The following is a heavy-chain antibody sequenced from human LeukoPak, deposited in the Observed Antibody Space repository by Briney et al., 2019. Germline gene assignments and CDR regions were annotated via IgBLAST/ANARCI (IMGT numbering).Heavy chain of an antibody. J-gene: IGHJ3*01. D-gene: IGHD5-18*01. Sequence: PPETLSLTCTVSGGSISSYYWSWIRQPPGKGLEWIGYIYYSGSTNYNPSLKSRATISVDTSKNQFSLKLSSVTAADTAVYYCARVSGYSYVSRVVFDFWGQGKMVTVFS. V-gene: IGHV4-59*01. CDR1: GGSISSYY. CDR2: IYYSGST. CDR3: ARVSGYSYVSRVVFDF.